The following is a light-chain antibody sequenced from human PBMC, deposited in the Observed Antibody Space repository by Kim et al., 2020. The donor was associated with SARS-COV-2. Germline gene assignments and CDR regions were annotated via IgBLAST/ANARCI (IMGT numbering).Light chain of an antibody. J-gene: IGLJ2*01. CDR3: ESRDSGGTVV. CDR2: GKD. Sequence: SYELTQDPAVSVALGQTVRITCQGDSLRKYYAAWYQHKARQAPVLVFYGKDKRPSGVPDRFSGSTSGNTASLSITGAQAADEADYYCESRDSGGTVVFGGGTQLTVL. V-gene: IGLV3-19*01. CDR1: SLRKYY.